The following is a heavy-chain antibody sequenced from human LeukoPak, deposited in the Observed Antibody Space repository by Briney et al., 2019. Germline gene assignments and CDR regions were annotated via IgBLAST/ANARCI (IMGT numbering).Heavy chain of an antibody. CDR1: GYTFTNYA. D-gene: IGHD2/OR15-2a*01. CDR2: INTYNGDA. Sequence: ASVKVSCKAFGYTFTNYAISWVRQAPGQGFEWLGWINTYNGDAKYPLNIQGRVSLTTDTFTSTAYMELWSLRPDDTAVYYCTRYPTISGHYYFDYWGQGTLVTVSS. CDR3: TRYPTISGHYYFDY. V-gene: IGHV1-18*01. J-gene: IGHJ4*02.